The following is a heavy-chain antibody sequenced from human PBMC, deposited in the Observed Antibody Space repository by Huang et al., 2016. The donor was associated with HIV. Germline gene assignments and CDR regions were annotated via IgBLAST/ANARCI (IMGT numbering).Heavy chain of an antibody. CDR3: ATVDYYDTSGPQRGYFDN. CDR1: GGSFRNFA. Sequence: QVQLVQSGAEVKKPGSSVKVSCKASGGSFRNFAIGWVRQAPGQGLEWMGGLSPTLGTANYGQKFQGRVTIIADESTSTAYMELSSLRSEDTAVYYCATVDYYDTSGPQRGYFDNWGQGTLVTVSS. J-gene: IGHJ4*02. V-gene: IGHV1-69*01. D-gene: IGHD3-22*01. CDR2: LSPTLGTA.